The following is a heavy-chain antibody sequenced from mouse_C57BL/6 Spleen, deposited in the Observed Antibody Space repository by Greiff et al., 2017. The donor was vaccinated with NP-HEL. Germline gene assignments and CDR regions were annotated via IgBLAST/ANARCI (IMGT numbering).Heavy chain of an antibody. Sequence: VKLQQPGAELVKPGASVKLSCKASGYTFTSYWMQWVKQRPGQGLEWIGEIDPSDSYTNYNQKFKGKATLTVDTSSSTAYMQLSSLTSEDSAVYYCARGYGSRFAYWGQGTLVTVSA. CDR1: GYTFTSYW. D-gene: IGHD1-1*01. J-gene: IGHJ3*01. V-gene: IGHV1-50*01. CDR2: IDPSDSYT. CDR3: ARGYGSRFAY.